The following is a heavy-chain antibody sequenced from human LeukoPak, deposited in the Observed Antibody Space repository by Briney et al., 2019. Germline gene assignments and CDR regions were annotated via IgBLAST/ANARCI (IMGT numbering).Heavy chain of an antibody. CDR2: IRYDASDK. CDR3: ARSSPGNYGDYQFDY. J-gene: IGHJ4*02. CDR1: GFTFNHYG. V-gene: IGHV3-30*12. Sequence: GGSLRLSCAASGFTFNHYGMHWVRQAPGKGLEWVAFIRYDASDKYYADSVKGRFTISRDNAKNSLCLQMNSLRAEDTAVYYCARSSPGNYGDYQFDYWGQGTLVTVSS. D-gene: IGHD4-17*01.